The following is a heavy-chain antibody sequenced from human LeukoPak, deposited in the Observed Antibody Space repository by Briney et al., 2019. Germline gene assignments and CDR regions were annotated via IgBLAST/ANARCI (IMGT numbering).Heavy chain of an antibody. Sequence: GGSLRLSCAASGFTFSSYWMSWVRQAPGKGLEWVASIKQDGSEKYYVDSVKGRFTISRDNAKNSLYLQMNSLRAEDTAVYYCAKDAALKYCSGGSCYYYYYYMDVWGKGTTVTISS. J-gene: IGHJ6*03. CDR1: GFTFSSYW. D-gene: IGHD2-15*01. V-gene: IGHV3-7*01. CDR2: IKQDGSEK. CDR3: AKDAALKYCSGGSCYYYYYYMDV.